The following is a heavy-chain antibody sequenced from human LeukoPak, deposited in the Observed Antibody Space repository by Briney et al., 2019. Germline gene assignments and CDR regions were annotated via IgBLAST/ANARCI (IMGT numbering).Heavy chain of an antibody. CDR1: GYTFTSYY. CDR3: ARSSPVVVAAVWFDP. CDR2: INPSGGST. V-gene: IGHV1-46*01. D-gene: IGHD2-15*01. J-gene: IGHJ5*02. Sequence: GASVKVSCKASGYTFTSYYMHWVRQAPGQGLEWMGIINPSGGSTSYAQKFQGRVTMTRDTSTSTVYMELSSLRSEDTAVYYCARSSPVVVAAVWFDPWGQGTLVTVSS.